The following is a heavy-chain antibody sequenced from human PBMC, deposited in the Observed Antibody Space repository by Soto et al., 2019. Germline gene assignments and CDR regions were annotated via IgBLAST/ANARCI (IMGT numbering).Heavy chain of an antibody. CDR1: VVSNSNYY. CDR3: ASGGNWFDP. V-gene: IGHV4-59*01. J-gene: IGHJ5*02. D-gene: IGHD3-16*01. CDR2: MYYNGNI. Sequence: SESRYLTGIVTVVSNSNYYWTWVRQSPEKGLEWIGYMYYNGNINYNPSLKSRVTISIDTSTNQLSLTLESVTAADKAVYYCASGGNWFDPWGQGVVVTVSS.